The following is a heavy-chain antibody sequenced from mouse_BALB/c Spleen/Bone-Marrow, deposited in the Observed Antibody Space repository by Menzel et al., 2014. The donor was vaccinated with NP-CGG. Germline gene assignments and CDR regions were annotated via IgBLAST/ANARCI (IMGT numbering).Heavy chain of an antibody. Sequence: DVKLVESGGGLVQPGGSLKVSCAASGFDFSRFWMSWVRQAPGKGLEWIGEINPDSSTINYTPSLKDKFITSRDSAKNTLYLQMSKVRSEDTALYYCARRYGSSYRYWYFDVWGAGTTVTVSS. D-gene: IGHD1-1*01. CDR1: GFDFSRFW. CDR2: INPDSSTI. V-gene: IGHV4-1*02. J-gene: IGHJ1*01. CDR3: ARRYGSSYRYWYFDV.